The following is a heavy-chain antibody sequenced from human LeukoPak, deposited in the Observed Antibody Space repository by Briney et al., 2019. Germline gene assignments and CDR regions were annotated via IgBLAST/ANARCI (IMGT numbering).Heavy chain of an antibody. Sequence: GESLKISCKGSGYSFTSYWIGWVRQMPGKGLEWMGIIYPSDSDTTYSPSFQGQVTISADRSISTAYLQWSSLKASDTAIYYCARQASKYSYASYWGQGILVTVSS. D-gene: IGHD5-18*01. CDR3: ARQASKYSYASY. CDR1: GYSFTSYW. J-gene: IGHJ4*02. CDR2: IYPSDSDT. V-gene: IGHV5-51*01.